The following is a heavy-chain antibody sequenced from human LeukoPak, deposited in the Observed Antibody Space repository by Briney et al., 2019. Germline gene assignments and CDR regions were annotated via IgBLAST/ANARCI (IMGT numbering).Heavy chain of an antibody. CDR2: IYTSGST. CDR3: ARVYYDFWTYFDY. V-gene: IGHV4-61*02. CDR1: RGSISSSSYY. J-gene: IGHJ4*02. D-gene: IGHD3-3*01. Sequence: PSETLSLTCTVSRGSISSSSYYWSWIRQPAGKGLEWIGRIYTSGSTNYNPSLKSRVTISVDTSKNQFSLKLSSVTAADTAVYYCARVYYDFWTYFDYWGQGTLVTVSS.